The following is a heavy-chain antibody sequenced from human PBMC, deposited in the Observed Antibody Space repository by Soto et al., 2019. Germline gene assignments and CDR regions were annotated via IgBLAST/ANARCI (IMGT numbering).Heavy chain of an antibody. V-gene: IGHV3-11*06. D-gene: IGHD2-8*01. Sequence: PGGSLRLSCTASGFLFTGYYMSWIRQPPGKGLEWLAYIDGSSDYTNSADSVKGRFTISRDNAKNSVFLQMNNLRADDTAVYYCARDLRFSSTNYFDFWGRGTLVTVSS. CDR3: ARDLRFSSTNYFDF. CDR2: IDGSSDYT. J-gene: IGHJ4*02. CDR1: GFLFTGYY.